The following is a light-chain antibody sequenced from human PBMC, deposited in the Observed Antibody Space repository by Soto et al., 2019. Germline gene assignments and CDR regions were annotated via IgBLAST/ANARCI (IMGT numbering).Light chain of an antibody. CDR1: SNDIGGYNY. CDR3: SSFTSTSTLG. V-gene: IGLV2-14*01. Sequence: QSALTQPASVSGSPGQSITISCTGTSNDIGGYNYVSWYQHHPDKAPKLMIYEVSNRPSGVSNRFTGSKSGNTDSLSISGLKAEDEADYYCSSFTSTSTLGFGGGTKLTVL. CDR2: EVS. J-gene: IGLJ2*01.